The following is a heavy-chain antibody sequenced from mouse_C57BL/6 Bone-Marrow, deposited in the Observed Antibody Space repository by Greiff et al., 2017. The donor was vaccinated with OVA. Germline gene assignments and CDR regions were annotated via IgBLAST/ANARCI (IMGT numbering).Heavy chain of an antibody. CDR1: GYSITSGYY. Sequence: EVKVEESGPGLVKPSQSLSLTCSVTGYSITSGYYWNWIRQFPGNKLEWMGYISYDGSNNYNPSLKNRISITRDTSKNQFFLKLNSVTTEDTATYYCARARRYRYFDVWGTGTTVTVSS. CDR3: ARARRYRYFDV. V-gene: IGHV3-6*01. J-gene: IGHJ1*03. D-gene: IGHD1-1*01. CDR2: ISYDGSN.